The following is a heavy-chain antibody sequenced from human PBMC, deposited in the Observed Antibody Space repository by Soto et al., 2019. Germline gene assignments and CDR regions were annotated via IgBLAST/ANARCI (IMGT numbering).Heavy chain of an antibody. CDR3: ARGPTVTTDY. J-gene: IGHJ4*02. V-gene: IGHV4-30-4*01. CDR2: IYYSGDT. D-gene: IGHD4-17*01. CDR1: GDSIISGDYY. Sequence: TLSLTCTVSGDSIISGDYYWSWIRQTPGKGLEWIGYIYYSGDTNYNPSLKSRVIISVDTSKNQFSLKLSSVTAADTAVYYCARGPTVTTDYWGQGTLVTVSS.